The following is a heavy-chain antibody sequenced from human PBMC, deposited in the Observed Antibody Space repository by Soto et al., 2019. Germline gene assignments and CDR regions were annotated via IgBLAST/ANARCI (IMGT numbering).Heavy chain of an antibody. CDR3: AKVLTGYYYYFEY. CDR2: VGGSGEYT. J-gene: IGHJ4*02. V-gene: IGHV3-23*01. D-gene: IGHD3-9*01. Sequence: GSLRLSCAASGFTFSSYAMIWVRQAPGKGLEWVSGVGGSGEYTYYADSVKGRFTISRDNSKNTVYLQISSLRAEDTAVYYCAKVLTGYYYYFEYWGQGTLVTVSS. CDR1: GFTFSSYA.